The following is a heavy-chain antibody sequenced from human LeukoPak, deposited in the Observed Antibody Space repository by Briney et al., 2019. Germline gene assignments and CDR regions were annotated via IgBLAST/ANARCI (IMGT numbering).Heavy chain of an antibody. V-gene: IGHV3-30*02. Sequence: GGSLRLSCAASGFTFSSYGMHWVRQAPGKGLEWVAFIRYDGSNKYYADSVKGRFTISRDNSKNTLYLQMNSLRAEDTAVYYCARDGLYYGSGSYPHFDYWGQGTLVTVSS. CDR1: GFTFSSYG. D-gene: IGHD3-10*01. CDR2: IRYDGSNK. CDR3: ARDGLYYGSGSYPHFDY. J-gene: IGHJ4*02.